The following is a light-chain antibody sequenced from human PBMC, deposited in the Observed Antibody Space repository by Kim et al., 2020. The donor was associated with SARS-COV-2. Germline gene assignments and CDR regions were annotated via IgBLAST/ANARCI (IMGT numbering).Light chain of an antibody. J-gene: IGKJ1*01. V-gene: IGKV1-27*01. CDR2: AAS. Sequence: AAVGDRVTITCRASQDISNYLAWFQLKPGKAPKLLIYAASALQPGVPSRFSGSGSGTDFTLTVTSLQPEDVATYYCQKCDSAPWTFGQGTKVDIK. CDR1: QDISNY. CDR3: QKCDSAPWT.